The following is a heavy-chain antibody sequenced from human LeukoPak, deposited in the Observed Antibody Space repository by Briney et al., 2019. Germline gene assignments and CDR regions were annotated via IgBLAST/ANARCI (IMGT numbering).Heavy chain of an antibody. J-gene: IGHJ4*02. V-gene: IGHV3-23*01. CDR3: AKYYYGSGEKTY. CDR1: GFTFSSYA. D-gene: IGHD3-10*01. Sequence: GGSLRLSCAASGFTFSSYAMSWVRQAPGKGLEWVSAISGSGGSAYYADSVKGRFTISRDNSKNTLYLQMNSLRAEDTAVYYCAKYYYGSGEKTYWGQGTLVTVSS. CDR2: ISGSGGSA.